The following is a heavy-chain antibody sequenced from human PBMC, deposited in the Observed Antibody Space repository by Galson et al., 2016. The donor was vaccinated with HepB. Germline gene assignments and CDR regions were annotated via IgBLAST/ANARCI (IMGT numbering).Heavy chain of an antibody. CDR1: GFSLSTVGLA. CDR2: IYWDDDK. Sequence: PALVKPTQTLTLTCTFSGFSLSTVGLAVGWVRQPPGQALEWLALIYWDDDKRYSPSLQSRVTITKDTSKNQVVLTMTNMDPVDTATYYCVQISAVGTHTYNHYGVDVWGQGTTVTVSS. J-gene: IGHJ6*02. CDR3: VQISAVGTHTYNHYGVDV. V-gene: IGHV2-5*02. D-gene: IGHD6-13*01.